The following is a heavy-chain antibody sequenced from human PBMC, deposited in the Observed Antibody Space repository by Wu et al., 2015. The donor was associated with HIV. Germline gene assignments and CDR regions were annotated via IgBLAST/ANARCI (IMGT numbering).Heavy chain of an antibody. J-gene: IGHJ6*03. CDR3: ARDLGNDFAVRGYYWYMDV. V-gene: IGHV1-2*02. CDR2: IRPDSGAT. Sequence: QVQLAQSGAEMKKPGSSVTVSCKASGVTFSDYAISWVREAPGQGLEWMGWIRPDSGATHYAEKFQDRVTMTRDASISTAYMQLNRLRSDDTAVYFCARDLGNDFAVRGYYWYMDVWGRGTAITVSS. D-gene: IGHD3/OR15-3a*01. CDR1: GVTFSDYA.